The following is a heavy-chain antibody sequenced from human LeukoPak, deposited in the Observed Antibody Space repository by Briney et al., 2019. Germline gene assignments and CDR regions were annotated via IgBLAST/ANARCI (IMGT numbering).Heavy chain of an antibody. CDR1: GGSISSSY. V-gene: IGHV4-59*01. CDR3: ARRRDGYSLDAFDI. CDR2: IYYSGNT. D-gene: IGHD5-24*01. J-gene: IGHJ3*02. Sequence: PSETLSLTCTVSGGSISSSYWSWIRQPPGKGLEWIGYIYYSGNTNYNPSLKSRVTISVDTSKNQFSLKLSSVTAADTAVYYCARRRDGYSLDAFDIWGQGTMVTVSS.